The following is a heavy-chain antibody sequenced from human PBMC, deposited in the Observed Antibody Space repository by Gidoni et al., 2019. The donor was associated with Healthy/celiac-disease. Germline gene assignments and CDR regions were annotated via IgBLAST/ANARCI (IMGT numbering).Heavy chain of an antibody. V-gene: IGHV3-23*01. Sequence: EVQLLESGGGLVQPGGSLRLSCAASGFTLSSYARSWVRQAPGKGLGWVSASSGSGGSTYYADSVKGRFTNSRDNSKNTLYLQMNSLRAEDTAVYYCAKGPPPLSFREYGIDVWGQGTTVTVSS. CDR2: SSGSGGST. J-gene: IGHJ6*02. CDR1: GFTLSSYA. CDR3: AKGPPPLSFREYGIDV.